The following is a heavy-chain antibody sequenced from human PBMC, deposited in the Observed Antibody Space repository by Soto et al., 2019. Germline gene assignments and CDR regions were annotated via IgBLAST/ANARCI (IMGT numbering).Heavy chain of an antibody. CDR3: ARFVGGGTTRYYYYMDV. J-gene: IGHJ6*03. CDR2: IYYSGST. CDR1: GGSISSGGYY. Sequence: SETLSLTCTVSGGSISSGGYYWSWIRQHPGKGLEWIGYIYYSGSTYYNPSLKSRVTISVDTSKNQFSLKLSSVTAADTAVYYCARFVGGGTTRYYYYMDVWGKGTTVTVSS. V-gene: IGHV4-31*03. D-gene: IGHD1-1*01.